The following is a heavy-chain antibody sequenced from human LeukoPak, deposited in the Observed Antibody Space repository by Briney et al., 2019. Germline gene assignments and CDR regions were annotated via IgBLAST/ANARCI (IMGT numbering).Heavy chain of an antibody. CDR1: GFTFGDYY. Sequence: GGSLRLSCAASGFTFGDYYMNWIRQAPGKGLEWAAFISGSGTTIYYADSVKGRFTISRDNAKSSLSLQIYSLRVEDTAVYYCARTADGEFDVWGQGTLVTVSS. V-gene: IGHV3-11*01. J-gene: IGHJ4*02. CDR2: ISGSGTTI. D-gene: IGHD7-27*01. CDR3: ARTADGEFDV.